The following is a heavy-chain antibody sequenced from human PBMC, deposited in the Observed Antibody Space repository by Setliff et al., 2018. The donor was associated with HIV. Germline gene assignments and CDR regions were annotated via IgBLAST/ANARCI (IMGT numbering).Heavy chain of an antibody. D-gene: IGHD3-3*01. CDR2: IGPSGSST. CDR3: AKNVEWILSYFDS. J-gene: IGHJ4*02. V-gene: IGHV1-46*02. CDR1: AYTFNSYY. Sequence: ASVKVSCKTSAYTFNSYYMHWIRQAPGQGLEWMGLIGPSGSSTTYAQNFQGRVTMSRDTSTNTVYMELSSLRAEDTAVYYCAKNVEWILSYFDSWGQGTLVTVSS.